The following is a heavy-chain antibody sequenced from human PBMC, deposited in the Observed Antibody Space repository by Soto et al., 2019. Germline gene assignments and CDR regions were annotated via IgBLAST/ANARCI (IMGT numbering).Heavy chain of an antibody. CDR1: GYTFSSYA. CDR3: ARAQGGYSGSYRFDY. Sequence: QVQLVQSGTEVKKPGASVKVSCKASGYTFSSYAMHWVRQAPGQRLEWMGWINAGNGDTKYSQKLQGRVTITRDTSASTVYMELSSLRSEDTAVYYCARAQGGYSGSYRFDYWGQGTLVTVSS. J-gene: IGHJ4*02. V-gene: IGHV1-3*01. CDR2: INAGNGDT. D-gene: IGHD1-26*01.